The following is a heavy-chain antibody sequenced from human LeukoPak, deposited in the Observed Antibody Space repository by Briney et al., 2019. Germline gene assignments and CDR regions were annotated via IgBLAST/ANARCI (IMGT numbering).Heavy chain of an antibody. CDR3: ARSLSSSWYEAFDI. J-gene: IGHJ3*02. Sequence: NPGGSLRLSCAASGFTFSSYAMSWVRQAPGKGLEWVSSITSSSSYIYYADSVKGRFTISRDNAKNSLYLQMNSLRAEDTAVYYCARSLSSSWYEAFDIWGQGTMVTVSS. D-gene: IGHD6-13*01. V-gene: IGHV3-21*01. CDR2: ITSSSSYI. CDR1: GFTFSSYA.